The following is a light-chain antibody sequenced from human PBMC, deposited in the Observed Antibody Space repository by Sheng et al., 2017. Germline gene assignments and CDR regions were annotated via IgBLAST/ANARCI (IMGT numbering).Light chain of an antibody. J-gene: IGLJ3*02. Sequence: QSVLRQPPSVSGAPGQRVTISCTGSGSNIGAGYDVHWYQLLPGTAPKLLIYGYYNRPSGVPDRFSGSKSGTSASLAITGLQAEDEGDYYCQSYDSSLSAWVFGGGTKLTVL. CDR1: GSNIGAGYD. V-gene: IGLV1-40*01. CDR3: QSYDSSLSAWV. CDR2: GYY.